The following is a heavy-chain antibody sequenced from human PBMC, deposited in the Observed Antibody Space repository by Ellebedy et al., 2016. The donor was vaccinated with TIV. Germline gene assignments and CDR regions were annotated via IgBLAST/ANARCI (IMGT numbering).Heavy chain of an antibody. Sequence: GESLKFSCAASGFTFSSYDMHWVRQGSGNGLEWVSSIGAAGDTYYAGFVKGRVAISRENAKNSLYLQLNNVRVGDTAVYYCARATAGFDYWGQGTLVTVSS. CDR2: IGAAGDT. CDR3: ARATAGFDY. CDR1: GFTFSSYD. J-gene: IGHJ4*02. V-gene: IGHV3-13*01. D-gene: IGHD1-14*01.